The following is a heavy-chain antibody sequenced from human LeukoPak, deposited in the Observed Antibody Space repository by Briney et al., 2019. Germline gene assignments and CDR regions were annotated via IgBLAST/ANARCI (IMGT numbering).Heavy chain of an antibody. J-gene: IGHJ3*02. V-gene: IGHV1-2*02. Sequence: ASVKVSCKASGYTFTSYYMHWVRQAPGQGGERMGWINPNSGGTNYAQKFQGRVTITRDTAIRTAYMELSRLRSDDTAVYYCARDIGIAARPRSAFDIWGQGTMVTVSS. CDR1: GYTFTSYY. D-gene: IGHD6-6*01. CDR3: ARDIGIAARPRSAFDI. CDR2: INPNSGGT.